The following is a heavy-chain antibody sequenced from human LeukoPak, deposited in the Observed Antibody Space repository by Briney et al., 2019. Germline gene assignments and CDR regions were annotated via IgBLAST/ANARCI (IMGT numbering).Heavy chain of an antibody. Sequence: GGSLRLSCAASGFTFSDYYMSWIRQAPGKGLEWVSYISSSSSYTNYADSVKGRFTISRDNAKNSLYLQMNSLRAEDTAVYYCARGSSAAAGTDPFDYWGQGTLVTVSS. CDR2: ISSSSSYT. J-gene: IGHJ4*02. D-gene: IGHD6-13*01. CDR1: GFTFSDYY. V-gene: IGHV3-11*06. CDR3: ARGSSAAAGTDPFDY.